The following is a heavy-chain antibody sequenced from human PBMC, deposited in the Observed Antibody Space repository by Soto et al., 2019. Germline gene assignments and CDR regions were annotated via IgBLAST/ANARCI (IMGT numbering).Heavy chain of an antibody. V-gene: IGHV3-73*01. Sequence: EVQLVESGGGLVRPGGSLKVSCAVSGFTFSGSSIHWVRHSSGRGLEWVGRMRSGAKNFATEYGASMKGRFIISRDESKNTAYLEMNSLTADDTAVYYCQLRDNMDVWGQGTTV. CDR1: GFTFSGSS. CDR3: QLRDNMDV. J-gene: IGHJ6*01. CDR2: MRSGAKNFAT.